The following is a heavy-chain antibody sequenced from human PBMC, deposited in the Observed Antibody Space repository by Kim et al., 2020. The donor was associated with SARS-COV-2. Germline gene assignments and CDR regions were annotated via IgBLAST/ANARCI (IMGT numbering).Heavy chain of an antibody. CDR1: GFTFSSYG. Sequence: GGSLRLSCAASGFTFSSYGMHWVRQAPGKGLEWVAVISYDGSNKYYADSVKGRFTISRDNSKNTLYLQMNSLRAEDTAVYYCAKALPSDGSGSYYPTDYWGQGTLVTVS. D-gene: IGHD3-10*01. CDR3: AKALPSDGSGSYYPTDY. CDR2: ISYDGSNK. V-gene: IGHV3-30*18. J-gene: IGHJ4*02.